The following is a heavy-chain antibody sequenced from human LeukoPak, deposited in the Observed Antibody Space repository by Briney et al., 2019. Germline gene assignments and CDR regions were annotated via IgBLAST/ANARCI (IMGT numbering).Heavy chain of an antibody. D-gene: IGHD2-8*01. Sequence: PGRSLRLSCAASGFTFSSYAMHWVRQAPGKGLEWVAVISYDGSNKYYADSVKGRFTISRDNSKNTLYLQMNSLRAEDTAVYYCTRARTNGVCQACGFDYWAREPWSPSPQ. J-gene: IGHJ4*02. V-gene: IGHV3-30-3*01. CDR2: ISYDGSNK. CDR3: TRARTNGVCQACGFDY. CDR1: GFTFSSYA.